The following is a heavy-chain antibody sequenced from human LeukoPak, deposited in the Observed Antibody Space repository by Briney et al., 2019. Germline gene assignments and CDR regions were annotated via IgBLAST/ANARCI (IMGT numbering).Heavy chain of an antibody. Sequence: SETLSLTCTVSGGSISSGGYYWSWIRQHPGKGLEWIGYIYYSGSTYYNPSLKSRVTISVDTSKNQFSLKLSSVTAADTAVYYCAREGWRGVSVWSGYFDYWGQGTLVTVSS. J-gene: IGHJ4*02. D-gene: IGHD3-3*01. CDR3: AREGWRGVSVWSGYFDY. CDR1: GGSISSGGYY. V-gene: IGHV4-31*03. CDR2: IYYSGST.